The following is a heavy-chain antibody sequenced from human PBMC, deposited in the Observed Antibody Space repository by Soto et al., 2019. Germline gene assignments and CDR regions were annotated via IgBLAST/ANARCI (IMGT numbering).Heavy chain of an antibody. J-gene: IGHJ4*02. V-gene: IGHV3-21*01. D-gene: IGHD3-16*02. CDR1: GFTFSSYS. CDR2: ISSSSSYI. Sequence: GGSLRLSCAASGFTFSSYSMNWVRQAPGKGLEWVSSISSSSSYIYYADSVKGRFTISRDNAKNSLYLQMNSLRAEDTAVYYCARGAFVRYRANYFDYWGQGTLVTVSS. CDR3: ARGAFVRYRANYFDY.